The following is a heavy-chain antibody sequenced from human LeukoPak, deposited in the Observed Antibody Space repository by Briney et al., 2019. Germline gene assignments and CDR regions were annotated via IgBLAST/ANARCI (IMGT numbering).Heavy chain of an antibody. CDR3: AKDPYGGMHRDAFDI. CDR2: IRYDGSNK. CDR1: GFTFSSYG. V-gene: IGHV3-30*02. D-gene: IGHD4-23*01. J-gene: IGHJ3*02. Sequence: GGSLRLSCAASGFTFSSYGMHWVRQAPGKGLEWVAFIRYDGSNKYYADSVKGRFTISRDNSKNTLYLQMNSLRAENTAVYYCAKDPYGGMHRDAFDIWGQGTMVTVSS.